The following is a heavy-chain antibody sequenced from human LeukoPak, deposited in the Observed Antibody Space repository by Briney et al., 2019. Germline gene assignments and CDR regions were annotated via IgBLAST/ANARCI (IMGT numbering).Heavy chain of an antibody. CDR2: ISSSSSTI. J-gene: IGHJ4*02. CDR1: GFTFSSYN. Sequence: GGSLRLSCAASGFTFSSYNMDWVRQAPGQGLEWVSYISSSSSTIYYADSVKGRFTISRDNAKNSLYLQMNSVTAEDTPVYYCARGGTTTVTTAVDYWGQGTLVTVSS. D-gene: IGHD4-17*01. CDR3: ARGGTTTVTTAVDY. V-gene: IGHV3-48*01.